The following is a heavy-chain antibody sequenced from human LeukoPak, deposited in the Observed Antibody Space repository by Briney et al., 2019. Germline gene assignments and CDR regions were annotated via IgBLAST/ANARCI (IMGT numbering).Heavy chain of an antibody. Sequence: PSETLSLTCAVYGGSFSGYYWSWIRQPPGKGLEWIGEINHSGSTNYNPSLKSRVTISVDTSKNQFSLKLSSVTAADTAVYYCAGGYSSGWYGVDYWGQGTLVTVSS. D-gene: IGHD6-19*01. J-gene: IGHJ4*02. CDR3: AGGYSSGWYGVDY. V-gene: IGHV4-34*01. CDR1: GGSFSGYY. CDR2: INHSGST.